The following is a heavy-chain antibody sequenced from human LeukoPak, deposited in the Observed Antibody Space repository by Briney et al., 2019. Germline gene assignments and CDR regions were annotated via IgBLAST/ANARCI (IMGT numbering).Heavy chain of an antibody. CDR3: ARVAYDYVWGSYRYPLYFDY. CDR1: GGSISSYY. V-gene: IGHV4-59*01. Sequence: PSETLSLTCTVSGGSISSYYWSWIRQPPGKGLEWIGYIYYSGSTNYNPSLKSRVTISVDTSKNQFSLKLSSVTAADTAVYYCARVAYDYVWGSYRYPLYFDYWGQGTLVTVSS. J-gene: IGHJ4*02. D-gene: IGHD3-16*02. CDR2: IYYSGST.